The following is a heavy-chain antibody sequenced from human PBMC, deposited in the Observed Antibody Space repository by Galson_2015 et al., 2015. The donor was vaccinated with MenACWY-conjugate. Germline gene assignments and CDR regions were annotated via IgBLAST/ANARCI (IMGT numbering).Heavy chain of an antibody. V-gene: IGHV3-74*01. CDR2: IKADGSFS. D-gene: IGHD3-3*01. CDR1: GFTFSNYW. Sequence: SLRLSCAASGFTFSNYWMHWVRQPPGKGLEWISYIKADGSFSYYADSVKGRFTISTDNAKNMVDLQMDGQGGEDTAVYFCVRDMSDSFDTWGQGTLVTVSS. CDR3: VRDMSDSFDT. J-gene: IGHJ4*02.